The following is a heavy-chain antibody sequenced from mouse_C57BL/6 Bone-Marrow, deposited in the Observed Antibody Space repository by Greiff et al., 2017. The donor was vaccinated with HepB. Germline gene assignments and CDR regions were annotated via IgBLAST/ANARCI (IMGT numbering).Heavy chain of an antibody. V-gene: IGHV1-81*01. D-gene: IGHD1-1*01. CDR3: ARRGLYYYGSEYFDY. Sequence: VQLVESGAELARPGASVKLSCKASGYTFTSYGISWVKQRTGQGLEWIGEIYPRSGNTYYNEKFKGKATLTADKSSSTAYMELRSLTSEDSAVYFCARRGLYYYGSEYFDYWGQGTTLTVSS. CDR2: IYPRSGNT. J-gene: IGHJ2*01. CDR1: GYTFTSYG.